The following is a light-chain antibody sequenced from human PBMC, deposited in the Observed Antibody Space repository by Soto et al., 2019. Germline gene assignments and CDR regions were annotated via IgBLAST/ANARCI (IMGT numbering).Light chain of an antibody. J-gene: IGLJ1*01. CDR2: EVN. V-gene: IGLV2-8*01. Sequence: QSALTQPPSASGSPGQSVTISCTGTSSDVGGYKYVSWYQQHPGKAPILMIFEVNKRPSGVPDRFSGSKSGKTASLTVSGVQAEDEADYSCSSYAGINNLGVFGTGTKVTVL. CDR1: SSDVGGYKY. CDR3: SSYAGINNLGV.